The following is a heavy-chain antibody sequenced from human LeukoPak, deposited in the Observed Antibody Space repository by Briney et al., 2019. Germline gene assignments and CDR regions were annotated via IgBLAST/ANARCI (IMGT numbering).Heavy chain of an antibody. Sequence: SSVKVSCKASGGTFSSYAISWVRQAPGQGLEWMGRIIPILGIANYAQKLQGRVTITADKSTSTAYMELSSLRSEDTAVYYCATLLYSSAAAGFFDYWGQGTLVTVSS. V-gene: IGHV1-69*04. D-gene: IGHD6-13*01. CDR3: ATLLYSSAAAGFFDY. CDR2: IIPILGIA. CDR1: GGTFSSYA. J-gene: IGHJ4*02.